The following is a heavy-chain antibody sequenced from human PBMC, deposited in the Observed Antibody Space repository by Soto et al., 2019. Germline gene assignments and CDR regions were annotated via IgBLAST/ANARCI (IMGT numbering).Heavy chain of an antibody. J-gene: IGHJ5*02. CDR1: GYTFTSYG. D-gene: IGHD2-15*01. CDR3: ARDGLYCSGGSCTGGFDP. V-gene: IGHV1-18*01. CDR2: ISAYNGNT. Sequence: ASVKVSCKAPGYTFTSYGISWVRQAPGQGLEWMGWISAYNGNTNYAQKLQGRVTMTTDTSTSTAYMELRSLRSDDTAVYYCARDGLYCSGGSCTGGFDPWGQGTLVTVSS.